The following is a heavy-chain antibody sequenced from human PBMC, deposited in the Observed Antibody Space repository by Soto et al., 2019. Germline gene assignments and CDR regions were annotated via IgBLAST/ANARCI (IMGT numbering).Heavy chain of an antibody. Sequence: EVQLKESGGGLVQPGGSLRLSCAASGFTFSRYSMNWVRQAPGKGLEWVSFFSSSGRTIYYAASVKGRFTITRDNATHSLNLQIPNFRHEDTAVYDCASARDYGANTPYFESWGPGTLVTVST. CDR1: GFTFSRYS. V-gene: IGHV3-48*02. J-gene: IGHJ4*02. CDR3: ASARDYGANTPYFES. CDR2: FSSSGRTI. D-gene: IGHD4-17*01.